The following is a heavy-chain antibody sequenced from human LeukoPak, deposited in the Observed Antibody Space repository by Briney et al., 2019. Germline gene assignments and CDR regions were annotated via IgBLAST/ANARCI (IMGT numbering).Heavy chain of an antibody. J-gene: IGHJ4*02. V-gene: IGHV3-7*01. CDR1: GFTFSDYW. Sequence: PGGSLRLSCAASGFTFSDYWMSWVRQAPGKGLEWVANIQQDGSEKYYVDSVKGRFTIPRDNAQNSLYLQMNSLRAEDTAVYYCARLSRVVAGPNFDYWGQGTLVTVSS. CDR3: ARLSRVVAGPNFDY. D-gene: IGHD6-19*01. CDR2: IQQDGSEK.